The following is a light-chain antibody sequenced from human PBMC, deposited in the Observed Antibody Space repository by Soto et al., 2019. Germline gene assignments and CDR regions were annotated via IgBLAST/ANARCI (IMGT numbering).Light chain of an antibody. J-gene: IGLJ1*01. CDR3: SSYTSSNTFV. CDR2: DVS. CDR1: SSDVGRYNY. V-gene: IGLV2-14*01. Sequence: CALAQPASVSGSPGQSIAISCTGTSSDVGRYNYVSWFQQHPGKAPKLMIYDVSNRPSGVSDRFSGSKSGNTAPPTISGLQAEDEADYYCSSYTSSNTFVFGTGTKVTVL.